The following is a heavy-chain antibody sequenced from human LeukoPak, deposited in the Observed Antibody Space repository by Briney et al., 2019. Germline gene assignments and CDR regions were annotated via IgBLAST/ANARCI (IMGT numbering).Heavy chain of an antibody. V-gene: IGHV3-33*06. D-gene: IGHD6-19*01. J-gene: IGHJ4*02. CDR3: AKDAGGIAMAGTFPDY. CDR1: GFTFRSYG. Sequence: PGRSLRLSCAASGFTFRSYGMHWVRQAPGKGLEWVAVIWYDGSNKYYADSVKGRFTISRDNSKNTLYLQMNSLRAEDTAVYYCAKDAGGIAMAGTFPDYWGQGTLVTVSS. CDR2: IWYDGSNK.